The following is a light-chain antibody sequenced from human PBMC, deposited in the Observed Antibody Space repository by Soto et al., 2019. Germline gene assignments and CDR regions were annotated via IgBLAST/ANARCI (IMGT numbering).Light chain of an antibody. CDR1: SSDVGGHNY. V-gene: IGLV2-14*01. CDR3: SSYTSSSTLYV. Sequence: QSALTQPASVSGSPGQSITISCTGTSSDVGGHNYVSWYQQHPGKAPKLTIYEVTNRPAGISNRFSGSKSGTTASLTISGLQAEDEADYYCSSYTSSSTLYVFGTGTKVTVL. J-gene: IGLJ1*01. CDR2: EVT.